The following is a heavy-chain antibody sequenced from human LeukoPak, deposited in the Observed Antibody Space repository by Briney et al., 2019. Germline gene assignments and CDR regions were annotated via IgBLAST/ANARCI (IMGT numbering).Heavy chain of an antibody. Sequence: ASVKVSCKASGYIFTSYGISWVRQAPGQGLEWMGWISAYNGNTNYAQKPQGRVTMTTDTSTSTAYMELRSLRSDDTAVYYCARDVETYYYDSSGITSDYWGQGTLVTVSS. V-gene: IGHV1-18*01. D-gene: IGHD3-22*01. CDR2: ISAYNGNT. CDR3: ARDVETYYYDSSGITSDY. J-gene: IGHJ4*02. CDR1: GYIFTSYG.